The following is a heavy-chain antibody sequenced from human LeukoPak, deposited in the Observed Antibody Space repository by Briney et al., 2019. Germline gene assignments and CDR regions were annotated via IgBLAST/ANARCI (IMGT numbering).Heavy chain of an antibody. CDR2: IYYSGST. J-gene: IGHJ5*02. Sequence: SETLSLTCTVSGGSISSYYWSWIRQPPGKGLEWIGDIYYSGSTNYNPSLKSRVTISVDTSKNQFSLKLSSVTAADTAVYYCARHHSTYYDFWSGKFNWFDPWGQGTLVTVSS. V-gene: IGHV4-59*08. CDR3: ARHHSTYYDFWSGKFNWFDP. D-gene: IGHD3-3*01. CDR1: GGSISSYY.